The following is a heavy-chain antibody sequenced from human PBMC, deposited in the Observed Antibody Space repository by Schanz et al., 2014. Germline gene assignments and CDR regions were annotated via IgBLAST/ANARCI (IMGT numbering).Heavy chain of an antibody. J-gene: IGHJ4*02. V-gene: IGHV3-23*01. D-gene: IGHD5-18*01. CDR2: ISGRDGST. CDR1: GFTFSSYA. CDR3: AKDAENTAMITDYLDY. Sequence: EVQLLESGGGLVQPGGSLRLSCAASGFTFSSYAMTWVRQAPGMGLEWVSAISGRDGSTYYADSVKGRFTISRDNSKNTLYLQMNSLRAEDTAVYYCAKDAENTAMITDYLDYWGQGTLVTVSS.